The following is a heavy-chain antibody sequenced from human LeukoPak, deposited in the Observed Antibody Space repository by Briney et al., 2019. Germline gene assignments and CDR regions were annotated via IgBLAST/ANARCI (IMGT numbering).Heavy chain of an antibody. CDR3: ARGYTNYGYVFDI. J-gene: IGHJ3*02. V-gene: IGHV3-21*04. D-gene: IGHD4-11*01. CDR1: GFTLSSYA. Sequence: PGGSLRLSCVVSGFTLSSYAMSWVRQAPGKGLEWVAATSSSDSGKYHADSVKGRFTISRDNARNSLYLQMNNLRVEDTAVYYCARGYTNYGYVFDIWGQGTMVTVSS. CDR2: TSSSDSGK.